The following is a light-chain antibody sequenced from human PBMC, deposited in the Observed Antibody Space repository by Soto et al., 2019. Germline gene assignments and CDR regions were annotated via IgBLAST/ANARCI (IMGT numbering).Light chain of an antibody. CDR2: GAT. Sequence: IQMTQSPSSLSASVGDRFTITCQASQNINNYLNWYQQRPGKAPKLLIFGATTLQSGVPSRFSASGSGPDFTLTISSLQPEDFATYYCLQDYNYPWTFGQGTKVDI. J-gene: IGKJ1*01. CDR3: LQDYNYPWT. CDR1: QNINNY. V-gene: IGKV1-6*01.